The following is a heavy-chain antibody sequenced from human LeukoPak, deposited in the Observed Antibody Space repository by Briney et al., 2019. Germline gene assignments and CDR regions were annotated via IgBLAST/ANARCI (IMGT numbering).Heavy chain of an antibody. V-gene: IGHV2-5*04. CDR2: IYWNDEK. D-gene: IGHD4-17*01. J-gene: IGHJ4*02. CDR3: AFDPDYGRAYFDS. Sequence: SGATLVNPTETLTLTCTFSGFSLSTGGVRVGWIREPPGKALEWLALIYWNDEKSYSPSLKSRLTITKDTSKNQVVLTMTTVDPVDTGTYYCAFDPDYGRAYFDSWGQGALVTVSS. CDR1: GFSLSTGGVR.